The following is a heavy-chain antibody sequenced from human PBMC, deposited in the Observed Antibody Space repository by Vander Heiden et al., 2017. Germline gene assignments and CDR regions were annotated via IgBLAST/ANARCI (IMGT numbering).Heavy chain of an antibody. CDR2: IIPIFGTA. D-gene: IGHD3-22*01. CDR1: GGTFSSYA. Sequence: QVQLVQSGAEVKKLGSSVKVSCKASGGTFSSYASTWGRQAPGQGLEWMGGIIPIFGTANDAQKFQGRVTITADESTSTAYMELSSLRSEDTAVYYCARVWYYDSSGYPHWFDPWGQGTLVTVSS. V-gene: IGHV1-69*01. CDR3: ARVWYYDSSGYPHWFDP. J-gene: IGHJ5*02.